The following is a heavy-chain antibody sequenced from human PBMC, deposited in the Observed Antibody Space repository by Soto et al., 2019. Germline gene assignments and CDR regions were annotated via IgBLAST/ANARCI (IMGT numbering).Heavy chain of an antibody. D-gene: IGHD3-16*01. CDR1: GGSISSGGYY. V-gene: IGHV4-31*03. CDR3: ARDSNDHWGFFDY. Sequence: SETLSLTCSVSGGSISSGGYYWSWIRHHPGKGLEWIGYIHYTGTSYYNPSLKSRVTLSVDTSKNQFSLWLTSVTDADTALYYCARDSNDHWGFFDYWGQGIPVTVSS. CDR2: IHYTGTS. J-gene: IGHJ4*02.